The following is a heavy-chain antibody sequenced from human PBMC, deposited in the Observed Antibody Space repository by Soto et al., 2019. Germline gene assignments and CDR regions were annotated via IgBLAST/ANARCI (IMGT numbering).Heavy chain of an antibody. D-gene: IGHD6-13*01. J-gene: IGHJ6*02. V-gene: IGHV3-21*01. CDR3: ARDKRDPSAVGFPGYYYGMDV. CDR1: GFTFSSYS. CDR2: ISSSSSYI. Sequence: SLRLSCAASGFTFSSYSMNWVRQAPGKGLEWVSSISSSSSYIYYADSVKGRFTISRDNAKNSLYLQMNSLRAEDTAVYYCARDKRDPSAVGFPGYYYGMDVWGQGTTVTVSS.